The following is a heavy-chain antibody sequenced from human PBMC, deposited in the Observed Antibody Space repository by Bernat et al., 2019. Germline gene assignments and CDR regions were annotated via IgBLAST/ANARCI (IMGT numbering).Heavy chain of an antibody. CDR3: ARDNIAVAGGFDY. CDR1: GYTFTSYA. J-gene: IGHJ4*02. V-gene: IGHV1-3*01. D-gene: IGHD6-19*01. CDR2: INAGNGNT. Sequence: QVQLVQSGAEVKKPGASVKVSCKASGYTFTSYAMHWVRQAPGQRLEWMGWINAGNGNTKYSQKFQGRVTITRDTSASTAYMELCSLRSEDTAVYYCARDNIAVAGGFDYWGQGTLVTVSS.